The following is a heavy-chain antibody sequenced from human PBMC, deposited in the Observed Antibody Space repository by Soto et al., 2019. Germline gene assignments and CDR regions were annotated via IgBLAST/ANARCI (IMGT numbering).Heavy chain of an antibody. V-gene: IGHV3-30-3*01. CDR3: ARDNPPLGLMGVYYYYYGMDV. Sequence: QVQLVESGGGVVQPGRSLRLSCAASGFTFSSYAMHWVRQAPGKGLEWVAVISYDGSNKYYADSVKGRFTISRDNSKNTLYLQMNSLRAEDTAVYYCARDNPPLGLMGVYYYYYGMDVWRQGTTVTVSS. J-gene: IGHJ6*02. CDR2: ISYDGSNK. D-gene: IGHD2-8*01. CDR1: GFTFSSYA.